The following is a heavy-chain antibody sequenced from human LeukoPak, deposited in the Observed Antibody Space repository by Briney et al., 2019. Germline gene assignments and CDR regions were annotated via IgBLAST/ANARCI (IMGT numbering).Heavy chain of an antibody. CDR3: ARDCSPITMIRRRYDAFDI. Sequence: GSSVKVSCKASGGTFSSYAISWVRQAPGQGLEWMGGIIPIFGTANYAQKFQGRVTITTDESTSTAYMELSSLRSEDTAVYYCARDCSPITMIRRRYDAFDIWGQGTMVTVSS. D-gene: IGHD3-22*01. V-gene: IGHV1-69*05. CDR1: GGTFSSYA. CDR2: IIPIFGTA. J-gene: IGHJ3*02.